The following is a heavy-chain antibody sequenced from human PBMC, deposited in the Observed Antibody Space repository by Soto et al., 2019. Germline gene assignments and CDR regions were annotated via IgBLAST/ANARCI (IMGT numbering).Heavy chain of an antibody. J-gene: IGHJ6*02. CDR1: GYRFTSYL. D-gene: IGHD6-6*01. CDR3: ARDISSKYYYGMDV. Sequence: GESLKISCNGSGYRFTSYLIGWVRQMNGKGLEWMGIIYPGDSDTRYSPSFQGQVTISADKSISTAYLQWSSLKASDTAMYYCARDISSKYYYGMDVWGQGTTVTVSS. V-gene: IGHV5-51*01. CDR2: IYPGDSDT.